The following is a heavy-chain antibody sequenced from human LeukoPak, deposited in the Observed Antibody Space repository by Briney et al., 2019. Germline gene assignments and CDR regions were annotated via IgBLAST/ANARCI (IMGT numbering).Heavy chain of an antibody. V-gene: IGHV3-23*01. CDR1: GFTLRSYD. CDR3: AKASPIVVVTAFDY. D-gene: IGHD2-21*02. CDR2: TSGSGVNS. J-gene: IGHJ4*02. Sequence: GGSLRLSCAASGFTLRSYDMSWVRQAPGKGLEWVAATSGSGVNSYYADSVRGRFTISRDNSQNTLYLQMDSLRAEDTALYYCAKASPIVVVTAFDYWGQGTLVTVSS.